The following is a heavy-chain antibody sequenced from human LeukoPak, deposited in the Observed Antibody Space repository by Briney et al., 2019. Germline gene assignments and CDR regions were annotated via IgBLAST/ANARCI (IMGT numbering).Heavy chain of an antibody. CDR2: ISGSGGST. J-gene: IGHJ4*02. D-gene: IGHD2-2*01. CDR3: AKGPFCSSTSCYGGRYYFDY. V-gene: IGHV3-23*01. CDR1: GFTFSSYA. Sequence: GGSLRLSCAASGFTFSSYAMSWVRQAPGKGLEGVSAISGSGGSTYYADSVKGRFTISRDNSKNTLYLQMNSLRAEDTAGYYCAKGPFCSSTSCYGGRYYFDYWGQGTLVTVSS.